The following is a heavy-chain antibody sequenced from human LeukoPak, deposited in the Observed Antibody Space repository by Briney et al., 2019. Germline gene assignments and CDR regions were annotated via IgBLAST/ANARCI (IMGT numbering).Heavy chain of an antibody. D-gene: IGHD1-1*01. V-gene: IGHV3-74*01. CDR2: INSDGSTT. J-gene: IGHJ4*02. CDR1: RFTFSSYW. Sequence: GGSLRLSWAASRFTFSSYWMHWVRQAPGKGLVWVSHINSDGSTTSYADSVKGRFTISRDNAKNTVYLQMNSLRAEDTAVYYCARALEYWGQGTLVTVSS. CDR3: ARALEY.